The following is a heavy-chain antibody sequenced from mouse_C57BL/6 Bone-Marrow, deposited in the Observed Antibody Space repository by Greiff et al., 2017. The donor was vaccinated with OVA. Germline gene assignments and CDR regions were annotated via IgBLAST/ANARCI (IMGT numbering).Heavy chain of an antibody. CDR2: IRSKSNNYAT. V-gene: IGHV10-1*01. Sequence: EVQVVESGGGLVQPKGSLKLSCAASGFSFNTYAMNWVRQAPGKGLEWVARIRSKSNNYATYYADSVKDRFTISRDDSESMLYLQMNNLKTEDTAMYYCVRQDYGSTWYFDVWGTGTTVTVSS. D-gene: IGHD1-1*01. J-gene: IGHJ1*03. CDR3: VRQDYGSTWYFDV. CDR1: GFSFNTYA.